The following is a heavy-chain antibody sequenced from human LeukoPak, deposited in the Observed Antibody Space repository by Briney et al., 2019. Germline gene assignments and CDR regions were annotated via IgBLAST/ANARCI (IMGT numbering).Heavy chain of an antibody. J-gene: IGHJ3*02. CDR3: ARVVPAAISDDAFDI. V-gene: IGHV1-2*02. CDR1: GYTFTSYG. CDR2: INPNSGGT. Sequence: GASVKVSCKASGYTFTSYGISWVRQAPGQGLEWMGWINPNSGGTNYAQKFQGRVTMTRDTSISTAYMELSRLRSDDTAVYYCARVVPAAISDDAFDIWGQGTMVTVSS. D-gene: IGHD2-2*02.